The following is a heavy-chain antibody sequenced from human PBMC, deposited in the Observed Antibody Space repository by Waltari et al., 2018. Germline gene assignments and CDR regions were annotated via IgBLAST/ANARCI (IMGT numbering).Heavy chain of an antibody. V-gene: IGHV4-4*01. CDR1: YASMGERDC. CDR2: DHRSGGT. J-gene: IGHJ4*02. D-gene: IGHD2-15*01. Sequence: QLQLQQSGPGLVKPSESLSLTCAASYASMGERDCWSWVRPSPGQGLEWMGQDHRSGGTNDNPSRAKRVTISVDTSKNQFSLKVPSPTAADTAVYCCARDRGRGLYLDSWGPGTLVTVSP. CDR3: ARDRGRGLYLDS.